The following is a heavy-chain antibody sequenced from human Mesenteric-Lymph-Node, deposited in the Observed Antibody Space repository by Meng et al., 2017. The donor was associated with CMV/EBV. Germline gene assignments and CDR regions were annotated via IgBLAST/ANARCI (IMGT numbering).Heavy chain of an antibody. CDR2: IYAGDSDA. V-gene: IGHV5-51*01. CDR3: ARHAGGYEFYFDY. D-gene: IGHD5-12*01. Sequence: KGSGCRFSSYWIAWVRQMPGKGLEYMGMIYAGDSDARYSPSFQGQVIFSVDKSTSTAYLEWSSLQASDTSMYYCARHAGGYEFYFDYWGQGTLVTVSS. CDR1: GCRFSSYW. J-gene: IGHJ4*02.